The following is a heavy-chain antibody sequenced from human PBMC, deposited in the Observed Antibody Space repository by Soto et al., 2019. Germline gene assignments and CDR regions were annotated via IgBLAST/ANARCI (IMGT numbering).Heavy chain of an antibody. D-gene: IGHD5-18*01. Sequence: SETLSLTCAVYGGSFSGYYWSWIRQPPGKWLEWIGEINHSGSTNYNPSLKSRVTISVDTSKNQFSLKLSSVTAADTAVYYCASQGDVDTAMVDYYYGMDVWGQGXTVTVSS. CDR2: INHSGST. CDR1: GGSFSGYY. J-gene: IGHJ6*02. V-gene: IGHV4-34*01. CDR3: ASQGDVDTAMVDYYYGMDV.